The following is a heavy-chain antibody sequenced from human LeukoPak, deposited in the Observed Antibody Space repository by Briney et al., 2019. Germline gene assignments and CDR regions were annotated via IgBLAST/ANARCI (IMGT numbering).Heavy chain of an antibody. CDR1: GGTFISYA. CDR2: IIPIFGTA. J-gene: IGHJ6*03. Sequence: SVKVSCKASGGTFISYAISWVRQAPGQGLEWMGGIIPIFGTANYAQKFQGRVTITTDESTSTAYMELGSLRSEDTAVYYCARVGSSSWQGFYYYMDVWGKGTTVIVSS. D-gene: IGHD6-13*01. V-gene: IGHV1-69*05. CDR3: ARVGSSSWQGFYYYMDV.